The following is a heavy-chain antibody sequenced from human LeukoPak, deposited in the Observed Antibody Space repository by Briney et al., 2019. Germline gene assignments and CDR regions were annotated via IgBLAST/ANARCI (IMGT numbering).Heavy chain of an antibody. D-gene: IGHD6-19*01. CDR1: GGSISSHY. CDR2: IYYTGAT. Sequence: SETLSLTCIVSGGSISSHYWGWIRQPPGKGLEYIGNIYYTGATNSSPSLKSRVIISVDTSNNQFSLRLNSVPAADTAVYFCASYGCTSAWTHFDNWGQGILVTVSS. CDR3: ASYGCTSAWTHFDN. V-gene: IGHV4-59*08. J-gene: IGHJ4*02.